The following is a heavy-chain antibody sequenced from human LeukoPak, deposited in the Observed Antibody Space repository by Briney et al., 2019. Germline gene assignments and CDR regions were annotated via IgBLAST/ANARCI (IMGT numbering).Heavy chain of an antibody. CDR2: INPNSGDT. D-gene: IGHD2-15*01. CDR1: GYTFTGYY. CDR3: ARGYCSGGSCYEFDY. V-gene: IGHV1-2*02. J-gene: IGHJ4*02. Sequence: ASVKVSCKASGYTFTGYYIHWVRQAPGQGLEWMGWINPNSGDTNYAQNFQGRVTMTKDASISSAYMELSRLRSDDTAVYYCARGYCSGGSCYEFDYWGQGTLVTVSS.